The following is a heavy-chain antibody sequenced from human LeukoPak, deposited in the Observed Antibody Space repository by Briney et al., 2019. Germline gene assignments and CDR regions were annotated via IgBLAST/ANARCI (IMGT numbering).Heavy chain of an antibody. CDR3: AKARGYYYDSSGSLDY. D-gene: IGHD3-22*01. Sequence: SGGSLRLSCAASGFTFSSYAMSWVRQAPGKGLEWVSAISGSGGSTYYADSVKGRFTISRDNSKNTLYLQMNTLRAEDMALYYCAKARGYYYDSSGSLDYWGQGTLVTVSS. V-gene: IGHV3-23*01. CDR2: ISGSGGST. CDR1: GFTFSSYA. J-gene: IGHJ4*02.